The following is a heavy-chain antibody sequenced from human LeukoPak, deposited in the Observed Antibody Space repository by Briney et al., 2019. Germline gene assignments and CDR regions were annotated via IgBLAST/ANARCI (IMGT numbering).Heavy chain of an antibody. D-gene: IGHD5-18*01. CDR1: GFTFNSYS. V-gene: IGHV3-48*03. CDR3: SRLRGYSYGYGDY. J-gene: IGHJ4*02. CDR2: IGSSGRTI. Sequence: PGGSLGLSCAASGFTFNSYSMNWVRQAPGKGLEWVSYIGSSGRTIDYADSVKGRFTISRDNAKNSLYLQMNSLRAEDTAVYYCSRLRGYSYGYGDYWGQGTLVIVSS.